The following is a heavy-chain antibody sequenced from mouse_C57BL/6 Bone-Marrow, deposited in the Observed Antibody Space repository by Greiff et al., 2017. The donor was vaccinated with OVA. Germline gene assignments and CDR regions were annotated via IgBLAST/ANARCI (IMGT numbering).Heavy chain of an antibody. V-gene: IGHV3-6*01. D-gene: IGHD2-4*01. J-gene: IGHJ1*03. Sequence: EVKLVESGPGLVKPSQSLSLTCSVTGYSITSGYYWHWIRQFPGNKLEWMGYISYDGSNNYNPSLKNRISITRDTSKNQFFLKLNSVTTEYTATYYCARGGYDYDRYFDVWGTGTTVTVSS. CDR1: GYSITSGYY. CDR2: ISYDGSN. CDR3: ARGGYDYDRYFDV.